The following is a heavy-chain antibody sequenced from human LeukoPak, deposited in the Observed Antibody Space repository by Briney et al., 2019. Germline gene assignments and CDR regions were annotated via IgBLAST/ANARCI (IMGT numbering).Heavy chain of an antibody. J-gene: IGHJ4*02. CDR2: ISSSSSYI. Sequence: GGSLRLSCAASGFTFSSYSMNWVRQAPGKGLEWVSSISSSSSYIYYADSVKGRFTISRDNAKNSLYMQMNSLRAEDTAVYYCARVPSSGYSSGWYSYWGQGTLVTVSS. CDR1: GFTFSSYS. CDR3: ARVPSSGYSSGWYSY. V-gene: IGHV3-21*01. D-gene: IGHD6-19*01.